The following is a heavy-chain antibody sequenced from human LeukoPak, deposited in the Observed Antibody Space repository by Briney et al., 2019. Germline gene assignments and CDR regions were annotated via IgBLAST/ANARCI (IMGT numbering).Heavy chain of an antibody. V-gene: IGHV1-2*02. J-gene: IGHJ1*01. CDR1: GYRFTAYP. Sequence: GAPVKVSCKTSGYRFTAYPLHWVRQAPGQGLEWLGWMNPHSGETNNAQKFQGRVTMTRDTSISVAYMQLSSLRSDDTAVYYCARGMDAEAFQNWGQGTLVTVSS. D-gene: IGHD2-2*03. CDR2: MNPHSGET. CDR3: ARGMDAEAFQN.